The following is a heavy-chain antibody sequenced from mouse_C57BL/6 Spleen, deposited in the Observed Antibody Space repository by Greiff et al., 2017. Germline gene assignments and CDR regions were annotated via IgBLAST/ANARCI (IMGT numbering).Heavy chain of an antibody. J-gene: IGHJ3*01. CDR3: TTRYYGSSGGFAY. CDR2: IDTEDGDT. D-gene: IGHD1-1*01. Sequence: EVQLQQSGAELVRPGASVKLSCTASGFNIKDYYMHWVKQRPEQGLEWIGRIDTEDGDTEYAPKFQGKATMTADTASNTAYLQLSSLTSEDTAVYYWTTRYYGSSGGFAYWGQGTLVTVSA. CDR1: GFNIKDYY. V-gene: IGHV14-1*01.